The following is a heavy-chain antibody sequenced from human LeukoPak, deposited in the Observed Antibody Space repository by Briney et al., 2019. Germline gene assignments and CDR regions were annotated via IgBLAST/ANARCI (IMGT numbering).Heavy chain of an antibody. D-gene: IGHD3-22*01. Sequence: PGGSLRLSCAASGFTFSSYVMHWVRQAPGKGLEYVSAISSDGKRTFYANSVKGRFTISRDNSKNTVSLQMGSLRAEDMAVYYCVRVYHDSSGYSAYGYWGQGTLVTVSS. J-gene: IGHJ4*02. CDR3: VRVYHDSSGYSAYGY. CDR1: GFTFSSYV. CDR2: ISSDGKRT. V-gene: IGHV3-64*01.